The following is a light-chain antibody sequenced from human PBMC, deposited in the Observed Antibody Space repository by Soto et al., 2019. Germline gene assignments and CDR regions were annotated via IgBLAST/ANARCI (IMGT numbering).Light chain of an antibody. Sequence: EIVLTQSPGTLSLSPGERASLSCRASQSVSSYYLAWYQQKPGQAPRLLIYAASSRATGIPDRFSGGGSGTHFTLTISRLEPEDFAVYYCQQCGSSPWTFGQGTKVDIK. J-gene: IGKJ1*01. CDR1: QSVSSYY. CDR2: AAS. V-gene: IGKV3-20*01. CDR3: QQCGSSPWT.